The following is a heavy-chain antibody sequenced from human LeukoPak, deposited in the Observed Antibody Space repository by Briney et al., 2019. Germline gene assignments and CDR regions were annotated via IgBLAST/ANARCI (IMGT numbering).Heavy chain of an antibody. D-gene: IGHD3-22*01. CDR1: GFTFSNYW. V-gene: IGHV3-74*01. CDR2: INSDGINT. CDR3: AKDQHYDSWDY. Sequence: PGGSLRLSCAASGFTFSNYWMHWVRQAPGKGLVWVSRINSDGINTSYADSVKGRFTISRDNAKNSLYLQMDSLRAEDTAVYYCAKDQHYDSWDYWGQGTLVTVSS. J-gene: IGHJ4*02.